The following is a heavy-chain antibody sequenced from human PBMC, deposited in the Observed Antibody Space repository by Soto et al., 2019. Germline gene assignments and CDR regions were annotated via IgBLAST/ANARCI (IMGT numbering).Heavy chain of an antibody. V-gene: IGHV5-51*01. CDR3: AWAGPTPIFNH. J-gene: IGHJ4*02. CDR1: GYNFNTHW. CDR2: FNPHDSDT. Sequence: GESLKISCKTSGYNFNTHWIGWVRQLPGKGLEWMGIFNPHDSDTMFGPSFEGQVTMSADKSTSTAYLQWSSLKASDTAVYYCAWAGPTPIFNHWGQGALVTVSS. D-gene: IGHD3-3*01.